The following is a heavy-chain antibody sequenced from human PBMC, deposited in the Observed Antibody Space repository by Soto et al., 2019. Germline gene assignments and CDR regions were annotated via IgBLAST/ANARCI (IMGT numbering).Heavy chain of an antibody. J-gene: IGHJ6*02. Sequence: SETLSLTCTVSGGSISSSSYHWGWIRQPPGTGLEWIGSIYYSGSTYYNPSLKSRVTISVDTSKNQFALKLSSVTAADTAVYYCARQVRGVTDYYYYGMDVWGQGTTVTVSS. CDR1: GGSISSSSYH. CDR2: IYYSGST. D-gene: IGHD3-10*01. V-gene: IGHV4-39*01. CDR3: ARQVRGVTDYYYYGMDV.